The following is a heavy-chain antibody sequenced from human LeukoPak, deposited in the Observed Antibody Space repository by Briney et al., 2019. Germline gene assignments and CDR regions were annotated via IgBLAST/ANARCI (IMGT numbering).Heavy chain of an antibody. CDR2: ISWNSGSI. V-gene: IGHV3-9*01. Sequence: GGSLRLSCAASGFTFDDYAMHWVRHAPGKGLEWVSGISWNSGSIGYADSVKGRFTISRDNAKNSLYLQMNSLRAEDTALYYCASQWLASYWGQGTLVTVSS. J-gene: IGHJ4*02. CDR3: ASQWLASY. CDR1: GFTFDDYA. D-gene: IGHD6-19*01.